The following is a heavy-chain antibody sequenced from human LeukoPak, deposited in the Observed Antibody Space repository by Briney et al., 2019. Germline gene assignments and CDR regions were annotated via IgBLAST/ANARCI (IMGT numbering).Heavy chain of an antibody. V-gene: IGHV3-23*01. Sequence: GGSLRLSCKASGFSFSDFATTWVRQAPGKGLEWVSTMSGRGDSTYYADSVKGRFTVSRDNSDNTLYLHMNSLRAEDTVVYFCANPDSSGFYFSMRFDFWGQGTLVTVSS. CDR1: GFSFSDFA. J-gene: IGHJ4*02. CDR2: MSGRGDST. CDR3: ANPDSSGFYFSMRFDF. D-gene: IGHD3-22*01.